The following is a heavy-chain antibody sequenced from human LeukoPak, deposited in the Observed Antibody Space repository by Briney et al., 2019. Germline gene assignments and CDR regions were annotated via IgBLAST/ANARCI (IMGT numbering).Heavy chain of an antibody. V-gene: IGHV3-33*01. Sequence: GGSLRLSCAASGFTFSSYGMHWVRQAPGKGLEWVAVIWYDGSNKYYADSVKGRFTNSRDNSKNTLYLQMNSLRAEDTAVYYCARETDSLGAFDIWGQGTMVTVSS. D-gene: IGHD3-22*01. J-gene: IGHJ3*02. CDR1: GFTFSSYG. CDR2: IWYDGSNK. CDR3: ARETDSLGAFDI.